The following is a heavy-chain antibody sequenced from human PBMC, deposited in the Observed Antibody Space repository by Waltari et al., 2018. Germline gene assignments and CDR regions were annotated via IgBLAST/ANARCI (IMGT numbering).Heavy chain of an antibody. Sequence: EVQLVESGGGLVKPGGSLRLSCAASGFTFSSYSMTWVRQAPGKGLEWVSSISSSSSYIYYADSVKGRFTISRDNAKNSLYLQMNSLRAEDTAVYYCARDPGVAGYFDYWGQGTLVTVSS. CDR3: ARDPGVAGYFDY. CDR2: ISSSSSYI. CDR1: GFTFSSYS. J-gene: IGHJ4*02. V-gene: IGHV3-21*01. D-gene: IGHD6-19*01.